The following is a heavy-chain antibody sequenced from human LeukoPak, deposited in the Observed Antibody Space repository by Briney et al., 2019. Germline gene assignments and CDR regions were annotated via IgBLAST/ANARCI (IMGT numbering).Heavy chain of an antibody. CDR2: ISDTGKT. J-gene: IGHJ5*02. CDR1: GAPPSSYY. D-gene: IGHD1-26*01. CDR3: ATGYYEPFAT. Sequence: SETLSLTCSVSGAPPSSYYREWPPQSPGKGLEWIGYISDTGKTDSNPSLKSRVTISLGTSKTQFSLRLRSVTAADSAVYYCATGYYEPFATWGPGILVTVSS. V-gene: IGHV4-59*01.